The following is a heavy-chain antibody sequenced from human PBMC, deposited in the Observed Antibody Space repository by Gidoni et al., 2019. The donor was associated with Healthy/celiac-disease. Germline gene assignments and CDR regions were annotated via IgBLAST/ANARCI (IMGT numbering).Heavy chain of an antibody. J-gene: IGHJ6*02. CDR3: TTDEESGYSYDLYYYYYGMDV. Sequence: EVQLVESGGGLVKPGGSLRLSWAASGFTFSNAWMDWVRQAPGKGLAWVGRIKSKTDGGTTDYAAPVKGRFTISRDDSKNTLYLQMNSLKTEDTAVYYCTTDEESGYSYDLYYYYYGMDVWGQGTTVTVSS. D-gene: IGHD5-18*01. V-gene: IGHV3-15*01. CDR1: GFTFSNAW. CDR2: IKSKTDGGTT.